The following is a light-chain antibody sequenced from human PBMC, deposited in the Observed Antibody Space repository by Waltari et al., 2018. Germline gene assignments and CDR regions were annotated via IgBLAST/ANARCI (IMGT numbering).Light chain of an antibody. CDR1: SSNIGSNT. CDR2: SNN. CDR3: AAWDDSLNGFYV. V-gene: IGLV1-44*01. Sequence: QSVLPQPPSASGTPGQRVTISCSGSSSNIGSNTVNWYQQLPGTAPKLPIYSNNQRPSGVPDRFYGSKSGTSASLAISGLQSEDEADYYCAAWDDSLNGFYVFGTGTKVTVL. J-gene: IGLJ1*01.